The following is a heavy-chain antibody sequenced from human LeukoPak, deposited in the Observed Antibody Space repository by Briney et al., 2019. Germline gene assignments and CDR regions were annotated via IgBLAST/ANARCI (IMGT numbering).Heavy chain of an antibody. D-gene: IGHD6-19*01. Sequence: ASVKDSCKASGYTFTSYYIHWVRQAPGQGVEWMGIINSSGGNTSYAQKFQGRVTMTSETSPSTVYMEPSNLRSKHAAVCYCVRGGEVGIAVAGVIYYYYYYGMDVWGKGTTVTVSS. CDR2: INSSGGNT. CDR3: VRGGEVGIAVAGVIYYYYYYGMDV. J-gene: IGHJ6*04. V-gene: IGHV1-46*01. CDR1: GYTFTSYY.